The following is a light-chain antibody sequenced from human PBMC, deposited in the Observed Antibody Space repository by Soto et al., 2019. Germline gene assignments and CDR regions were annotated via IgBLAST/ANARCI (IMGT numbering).Light chain of an antibody. CDR3: QNYHSAPET. CDR2: AAS. CDR1: QGISSY. V-gene: IGKV1-27*01. J-gene: IGKJ1*01. Sequence: DIQMTQSPSSLSASVGDRVTITCRASQGISSYLAWYQQKPGKVPKVLIYAASTLHSGVTSRFSGSGSGTEFTLTISNVQPEDVATYYCQNYHSAPETFGQGTKVEIK.